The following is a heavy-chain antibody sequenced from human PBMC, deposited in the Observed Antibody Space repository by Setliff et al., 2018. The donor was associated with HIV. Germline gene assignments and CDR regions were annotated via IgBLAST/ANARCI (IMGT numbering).Heavy chain of an antibody. CDR3: ASHFGYCSSTSCEGY. CDR1: GFIFSSYA. Sequence: GSLRLSCAASGFIFSSYAMHWVRQAPGKGLEWVAVMSYDGNNKYYADSVKGRFTISRDNAKNSLYLQMNSLRAEDTAVYYCASHFGYCSSTSCEGYWGQGALVTVSS. J-gene: IGHJ4*02. D-gene: IGHD2-2*01. CDR2: MSYDGNNK. V-gene: IGHV3-30*07.